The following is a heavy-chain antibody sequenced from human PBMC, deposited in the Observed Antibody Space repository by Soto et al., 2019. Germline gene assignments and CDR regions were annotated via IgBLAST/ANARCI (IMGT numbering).Heavy chain of an antibody. CDR2: ISGSGGSP. CDR3: AKEAGDRNSGSHKDYYFDY. J-gene: IGHJ4*02. D-gene: IGHD1-26*01. CDR1: GFTFSSYT. Sequence: PGGSLRLSCAASGFTFSSYTMNWVRQAPGKGLEWVSAISGSGGSPCYADSVKGRFTISRDNSKNTLYVQMNSLRAEDTAVYYCAKEAGDRNSGSHKDYYFDYWGQGTLVTVSS. V-gene: IGHV3-23*01.